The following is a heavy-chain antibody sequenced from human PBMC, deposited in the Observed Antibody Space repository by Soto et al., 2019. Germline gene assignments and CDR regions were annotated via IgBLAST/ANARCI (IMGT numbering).Heavy chain of an antibody. V-gene: IGHV1-69*13. J-gene: IGHJ4*02. CDR3: ASENGDLYYFDY. D-gene: IGHD4-17*01. CDR2: IIPIFGTA. Sequence: SVKVSCKASGGTFSSYAISWVRQAPGQGLEWMGGIIPIFGTANYAQKFQGRVTITADESTSTACMELSSLRSEDTAVYYCASENGDLYYFDYWGQGTLVTVSS. CDR1: GGTFSSYA.